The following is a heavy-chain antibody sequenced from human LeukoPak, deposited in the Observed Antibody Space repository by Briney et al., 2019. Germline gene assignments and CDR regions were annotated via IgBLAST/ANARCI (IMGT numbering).Heavy chain of an antibody. V-gene: IGHV3-23*01. D-gene: IGHD3-22*01. CDR1: GFTFNTYA. Sequence: QSGGSLRLSCAASGFTFNTYAMSWVRQAPGTGLEWVSTISGSGAFTKYADSVTGRFTISRDNSKNTLYLQLNSLRAEDTATYYCAKTYYYDSRGYSHYLAYDYWGQGTLVTVSS. J-gene: IGHJ4*02. CDR3: AKTYYYDSRGYSHYLAYDY. CDR2: ISGSGAFT.